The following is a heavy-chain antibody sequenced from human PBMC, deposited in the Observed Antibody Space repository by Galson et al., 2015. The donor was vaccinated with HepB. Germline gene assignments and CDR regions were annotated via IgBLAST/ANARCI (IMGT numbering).Heavy chain of an antibody. CDR1: GVPFLAYS. CDR3: ARDRFPGSSIDH. CDR2: INAGNGDT. Sequence: SVKVSCKASGVPFLAYSIHWVRRAPGQKFEWMGWINAGNGDTKYSQNFQGRLTITRDTSASTAYVELRSLRSEDSGVYYCARDRFPGSSIDHWGQGTLVTVSS. V-gene: IGHV1-3*01. D-gene: IGHD3-3*01. J-gene: IGHJ4*02.